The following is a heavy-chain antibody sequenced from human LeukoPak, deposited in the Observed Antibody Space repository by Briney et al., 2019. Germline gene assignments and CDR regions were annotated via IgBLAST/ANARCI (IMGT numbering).Heavy chain of an antibody. CDR1: GGTFSSYA. CDR2: IIPIFGTA. CDR3: ARAYCSGGSCYRWDAFDI. Sequence: SVKVSCKASGGTFSSYAISWVRQAPGQGLEWMGGIIPIFGTANYAQKFQGRVTITADESTSTAYMELSSPRSEDTAVYYCARAYCSGGSCYRWDAFDIWGQGTMVTVSS. J-gene: IGHJ3*02. V-gene: IGHV1-69*13. D-gene: IGHD2-15*01.